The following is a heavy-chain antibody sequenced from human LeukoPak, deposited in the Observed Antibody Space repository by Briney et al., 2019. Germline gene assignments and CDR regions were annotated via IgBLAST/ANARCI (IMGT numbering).Heavy chain of an antibody. Sequence: PGGSLRLSCVASGFTFSTHAMSWVRLAPGKGLEWVSAISGSGGSTYYADSVKGRFTISRDNSKNTLYLQMNSLRAEDTAVYYCANPYYDFWSGYSAANYFDYWGQGTLVTVSS. D-gene: IGHD3-3*01. CDR2: ISGSGGST. J-gene: IGHJ4*02. CDR1: GFTFSTHA. V-gene: IGHV3-23*01. CDR3: ANPYYDFWSGYSAANYFDY.